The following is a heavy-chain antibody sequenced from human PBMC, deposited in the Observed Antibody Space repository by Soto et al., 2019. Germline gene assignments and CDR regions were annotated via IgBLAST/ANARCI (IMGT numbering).Heavy chain of an antibody. V-gene: IGHV3-30-3*01. CDR2: ISYDGSNK. Sequence: LRXSCAASGFTFISYAMHWVRQAPGKGLEWVAVISYDGSNKYYADSVKGRFTISRDNSKNTLYLQMNSLRAEDTAVYYCARARFIVGATSNFDYWGQGTLVTVSS. D-gene: IGHD1-26*01. CDR3: ARARFIVGATSNFDY. J-gene: IGHJ4*02. CDR1: GFTFISYA.